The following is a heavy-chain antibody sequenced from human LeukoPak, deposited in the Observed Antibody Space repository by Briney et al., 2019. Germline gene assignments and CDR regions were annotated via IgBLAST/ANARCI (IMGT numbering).Heavy chain of an antibody. V-gene: IGHV1-46*01. Sequence: ASVKVSCKASGYTFTSYYMHWVRQAPGQGLEWMGIINPSGGSTSYAQKFQGRVTMTRDMSTSTVYMELSSLRSEDTAVYYCARDGYYDFWSGYYTGNWFDPWGQGTLVTVSS. J-gene: IGHJ5*02. CDR3: ARDGYYDFWSGYYTGNWFDP. D-gene: IGHD3-3*01. CDR1: GYTFTSYY. CDR2: INPSGGST.